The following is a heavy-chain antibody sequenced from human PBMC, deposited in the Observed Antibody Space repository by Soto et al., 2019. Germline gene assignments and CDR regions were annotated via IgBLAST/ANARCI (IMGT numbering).Heavy chain of an antibody. Sequence: RASVKVSCKASGYTFTEYYLYWVRQAPGQGPEWLGGINPRTGDTNQAQKFQGRVTMTRDMSLTTAYMELHRLTSDDTAVYYCARPANTVADHFDLWGQGTPVTVSS. CDR3: ARPANTVADHFDL. CDR1: GYTFTEYY. CDR2: INPRTGDT. J-gene: IGHJ4*02. V-gene: IGHV1-2*02. D-gene: IGHD4-17*01.